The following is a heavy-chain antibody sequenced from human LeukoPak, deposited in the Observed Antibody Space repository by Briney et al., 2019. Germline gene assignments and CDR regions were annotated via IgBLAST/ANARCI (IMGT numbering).Heavy chain of an antibody. D-gene: IGHD2-15*01. CDR2: ITSKAYGGTT. Sequence: PGGSLRLSCTASGFTFGDYAMTWVRQAPEKGLEWVGFITSKAYGGTTEYAAPVKGRFTISRDDSKSIAYLQVNSLKTEDTAVYYCTRMIYCSGGSCSFDYWGQGTLVTVSS. V-gene: IGHV3-49*04. J-gene: IGHJ4*02. CDR3: TRMIYCSGGSCSFDY. CDR1: GFTFGDYA.